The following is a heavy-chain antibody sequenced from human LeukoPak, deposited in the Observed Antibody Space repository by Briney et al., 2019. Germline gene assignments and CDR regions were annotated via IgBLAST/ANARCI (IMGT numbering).Heavy chain of an antibody. CDR1: GCTFDDYA. J-gene: IGHJ4*02. D-gene: IGHD3-9*01. Sequence: GGSLRLSCTASGCTFDDYAMSWVRQAPGKGLEWVGFIRSKAYGGTTEYAASVKGRFTISRDDSKSIAYLQMNSLKTEDTAVYYCTRVYYDILTGWDYYFDYWGQGTLVTVSS. CDR3: TRVYYDILTGWDYYFDY. CDR2: IRSKAYGGTT. V-gene: IGHV3-49*04.